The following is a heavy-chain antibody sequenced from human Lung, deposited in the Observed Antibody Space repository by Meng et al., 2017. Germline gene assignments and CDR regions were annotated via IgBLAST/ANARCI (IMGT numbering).Heavy chain of an antibody. Sequence: QGQLHQWGVGLLRPAVTLSVTCVVPGGSFSDYYCSWIRQPPGKGLEWIGEINHSGSTNYNPSLESRATISVDTSQNNLSLKLSSVTAADSAVYYCVRGPTTMAHDFDYWGQGTLVTVSS. V-gene: IGHV4-34*01. CDR3: VRGPTTMAHDFDY. CDR1: GGSFSDYY. CDR2: INHSGST. J-gene: IGHJ4*02. D-gene: IGHD4-11*01.